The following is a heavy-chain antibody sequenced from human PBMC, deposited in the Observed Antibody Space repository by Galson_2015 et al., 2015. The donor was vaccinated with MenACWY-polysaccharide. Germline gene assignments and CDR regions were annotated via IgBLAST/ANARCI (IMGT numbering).Heavy chain of an antibody. CDR2: ISSNGGST. CDR1: GFTFSSYA. J-gene: IGHJ4*02. Sequence: SLRLSCAAFGFTFSSYAMHWVRQAPGKGLEYVSAISSNGGSTYYANSVKGRFTISRDNSKNTLYLQMGSLRAEDMAVYYRARDTDYSFDYWGQGTLVTVSS. V-gene: IGHV3-64*01. D-gene: IGHD4-11*01. CDR3: ARDTDYSFDY.